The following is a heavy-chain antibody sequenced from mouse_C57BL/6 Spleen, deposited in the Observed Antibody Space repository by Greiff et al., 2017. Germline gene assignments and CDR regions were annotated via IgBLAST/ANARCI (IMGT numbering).Heavy chain of an antibody. J-gene: IGHJ3*01. CDR1: GYTFTSYW. D-gene: IGHD2-3*01. CDR3: ARWVYGGYYGFAY. V-gene: IGHV1-61*01. Sequence: QVQLQQPGAELVRPGSSVKLSCKASGYTFTSYWMDWVKQRPGQGLEWIGNIYPSDSETHYNQKFKDKATLTVDKSSSTAYMQLSSLTSEDSAVYYGARWVYGGYYGFAYWGQGTLVTVSA. CDR2: IYPSDSET.